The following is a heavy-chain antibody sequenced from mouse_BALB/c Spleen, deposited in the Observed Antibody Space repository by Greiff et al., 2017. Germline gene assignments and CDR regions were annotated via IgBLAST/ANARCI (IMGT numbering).Heavy chain of an antibody. J-gene: IGHJ4*01. CDR3: ARKTTVVRDAMDY. Sequence: DVKLVESGGGLVKPGGSLKLSCAASGFTFSSYAMSWVRQTPEKRLEWVASISSGGSTYYPDSVKGRFTISRDNARNILYLQMSSLRSEDTAMYYCARKTTVVRDAMDYWGQGTSVTVSS. CDR2: ISSGGST. V-gene: IGHV5-6-5*01. CDR1: GFTFSSYA. D-gene: IGHD1-1*01.